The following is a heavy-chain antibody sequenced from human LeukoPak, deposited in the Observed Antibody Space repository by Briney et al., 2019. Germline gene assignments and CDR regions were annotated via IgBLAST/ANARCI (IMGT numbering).Heavy chain of an antibody. CDR2: IRHDGSSK. CDR3: AKVRTIVTRGRDFDY. CDR1: GFNFSPFD. Sequence: GGPLRLSCAASGFNFSPFDMHWVRQAPGKGLEWVSFIRHDGSSKFYADSVKGRFTISRDNSKNTLYLQMNSLRPEDTAMYYCAKVRTIVTRGRDFDYWGQGTLVTVSS. V-gene: IGHV3-30*02. J-gene: IGHJ4*02. D-gene: IGHD3-16*01.